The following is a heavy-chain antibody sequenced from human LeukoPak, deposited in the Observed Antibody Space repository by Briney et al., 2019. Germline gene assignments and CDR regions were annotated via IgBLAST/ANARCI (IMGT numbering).Heavy chain of an antibody. D-gene: IGHD1/OR15-1a*01. CDR1: GFTFSDYY. J-gene: IGHJ4*02. V-gene: IGHV3-11*03. CDR2: ISSSGSYT. CDR3: ARLDRTGSVDYFDY. Sequence: PGGSLRLSCAASGFTFSDYYMSWIRKAPGKGLEWLSYISSSGSYTNYADSVRGRFTISRDNAKNSLYLQMNSLRAEDTAVYYCARLDRTGSVDYFDYWGQGFLVTVSS.